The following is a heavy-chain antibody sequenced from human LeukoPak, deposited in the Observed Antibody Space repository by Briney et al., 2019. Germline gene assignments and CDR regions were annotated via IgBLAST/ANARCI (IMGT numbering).Heavy chain of an antibody. CDR1: GFNFGDYG. Sequence: PGGSLRLSCSGPGFNFGDYGMHWVRQAPGKGLEWIVFISYDGNNKYHADSVRGRFTISRDNVGSTLDLQMDSLRPEDTAVYYCAKALSKGKTYSYYGFDVWGRGTTVTVSS. D-gene: IGHD2-15*01. CDR3: AKALSKGKTYSYYGFDV. CDR2: ISYDGNNK. V-gene: IGHV3-30*18. J-gene: IGHJ6*02.